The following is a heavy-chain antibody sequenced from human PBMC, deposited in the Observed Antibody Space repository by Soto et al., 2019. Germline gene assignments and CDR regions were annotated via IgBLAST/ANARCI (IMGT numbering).Heavy chain of an antibody. J-gene: IGHJ6*02. CDR3: ARMGDVPDDDYGMDG. D-gene: IGHD3-16*01. V-gene: IGHV1-18*01. Sequence: QVQLVQSGAEVKKPGASVKVSCKASGYTFSTYGISWVRQAPGQGLEWMGWINGYNGNTNYAPKLQGRITMTTDTSTTTAYMELRSLRSDDTAVYYCARMGDVPDDDYGMDGGGQGTTVTVSS. CDR1: GYTFSTYG. CDR2: INGYNGNT.